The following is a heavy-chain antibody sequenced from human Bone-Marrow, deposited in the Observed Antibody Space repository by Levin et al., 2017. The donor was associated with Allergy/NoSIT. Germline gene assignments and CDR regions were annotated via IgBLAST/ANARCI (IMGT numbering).Heavy chain of an antibody. V-gene: IGHV3-53*01. CDR2: IYSRGDT. Sequence: GESLKISCAASGLTVSNNYMSWVRQAPGKGLEWVALIYSRGDTYYADSVKGRFTISRDNSKNTLYLEMNSLRTEDTAVYHCARNIPVTDLGFWGRGTLVTVSS. CDR1: GLTVSNNY. CDR3: ARNIPVTDLGF. J-gene: IGHJ4*02. D-gene: IGHD1-14*01.